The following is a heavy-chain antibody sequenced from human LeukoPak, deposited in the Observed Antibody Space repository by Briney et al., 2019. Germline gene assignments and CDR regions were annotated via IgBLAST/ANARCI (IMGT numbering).Heavy chain of an antibody. Sequence: GGSLRLSCAASGFTFNDYGMSWVRQAPGKGLEWVSGINWNGDSTGYADSVKGRFTISRDNAKNSLYLQMNSLRAEDKAIYYCARNFGGGDRSGPYFWGQGTLVTVSS. D-gene: IGHD3-22*01. CDR1: GFTFNDYG. CDR2: INWNGDST. CDR3: ARNFGGGDRSGPYF. V-gene: IGHV3-20*04. J-gene: IGHJ4*02.